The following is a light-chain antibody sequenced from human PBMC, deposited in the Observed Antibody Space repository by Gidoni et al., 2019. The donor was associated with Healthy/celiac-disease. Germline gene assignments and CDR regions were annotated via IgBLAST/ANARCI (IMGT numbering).Light chain of an antibody. CDR3: QQRSNWPPWT. J-gene: IGKJ1*01. CDR2: DAS. Sequence: EIVLTQSPATLSLSPGERATLSCRASQSVSSYLAWYQQKPGQAPRHLIYDASNRATGIPARFSGSGSGTDFTLTISSLEPEDFAVYYCQQRSNWPPWTFGQXTKVEIK. CDR1: QSVSSY. V-gene: IGKV3-11*01.